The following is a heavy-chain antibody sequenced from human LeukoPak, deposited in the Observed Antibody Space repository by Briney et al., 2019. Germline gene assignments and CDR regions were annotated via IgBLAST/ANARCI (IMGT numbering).Heavy chain of an antibody. CDR1: GFTFSSYG. CDR2: ISSSGSTI. J-gene: IGHJ4*02. Sequence: GGSLRLSCAASGFTFSSYGMNWVRQAPGMGLEWVSYISSSGSTIYYADSVKGRFTISRDNAKNSLYQQKNSLRAEDTAVYYCARDLYRIVVVPHYFDYWGQGTLVTVSS. CDR3: ARDLYRIVVVPHYFDY. D-gene: IGHD3-22*01. V-gene: IGHV3-48*04.